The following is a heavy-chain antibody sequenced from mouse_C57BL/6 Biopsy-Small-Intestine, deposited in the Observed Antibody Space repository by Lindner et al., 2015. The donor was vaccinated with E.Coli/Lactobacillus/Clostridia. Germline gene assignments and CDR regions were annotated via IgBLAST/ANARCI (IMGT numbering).Heavy chain of an antibody. Sequence: VQLQESGEALVKPGGSLKLSCAASGFTFSDYGMHWVRQAPEKGLEWVAYISSGSSTIYYADTVKGRFTISRDNAKNTLFLQMTSLRSEDTAMYYCARWTGAYWGQGTLVTVSA. CDR3: ARWTGAY. V-gene: IGHV5-17*01. D-gene: IGHD4-1*01. CDR1: GFTFSDYG. J-gene: IGHJ3*01. CDR2: ISSGSSTI.